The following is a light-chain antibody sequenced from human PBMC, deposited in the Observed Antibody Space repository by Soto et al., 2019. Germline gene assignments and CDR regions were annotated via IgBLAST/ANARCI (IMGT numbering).Light chain of an antibody. V-gene: IGKV3-20*01. J-gene: IGKJ4*01. CDR2: GAS. Sequence: EIVLTQSPGTLSLSPGERATLSCRASQSVSDSFIAWYQQRPGQAPRLLIYGASQRATGIPDRFRGSGSGTHFSLTINRLETEDFAVYNCQHYKAVGGGTKVDI. CDR1: QSVSDSF. CDR3: QHYKA.